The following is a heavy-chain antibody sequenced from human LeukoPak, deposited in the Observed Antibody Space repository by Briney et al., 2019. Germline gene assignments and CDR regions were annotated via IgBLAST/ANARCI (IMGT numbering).Heavy chain of an antibody. CDR1: GYTFTGYY. CDR3: ARARPPGYYYYGMDV. Sequence: ASVKVSCKASGYTFTGYYMHWVRQAPGQGLEWMGWINPNSGGTNFAQKFQSRVTMTRDTSISTAYMELSSLRYDDTAVYYCARARPPGYYYYGMDVWGQGTTVTVSS. J-gene: IGHJ6*02. D-gene: IGHD6-6*01. CDR2: INPNSGGT. V-gene: IGHV1-2*02.